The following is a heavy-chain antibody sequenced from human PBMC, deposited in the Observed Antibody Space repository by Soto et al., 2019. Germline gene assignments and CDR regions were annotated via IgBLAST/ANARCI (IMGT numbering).Heavy chain of an antibody. CDR3: ASRDYGVSFDY. CDR1: GCSISSYY. Sequence: TSETLSLTCTVSGCSISSYYWSWIRQPPGKGLEWIGYIYYSGSTNYNPSLKSRVTISVDTSKNQFSLKLSSVTAADTAVYYCASRDYGVSFDYWGQGTLGTVS. D-gene: IGHD4-17*01. CDR2: IYYSGST. V-gene: IGHV4-59*01. J-gene: IGHJ4*02.